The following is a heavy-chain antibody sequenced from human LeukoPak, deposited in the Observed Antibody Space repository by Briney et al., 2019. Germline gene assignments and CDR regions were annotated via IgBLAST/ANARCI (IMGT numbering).Heavy chain of an antibody. CDR1: GFIFSDYW. CDR3: ARRNYYFGY. Sequence: GGSLRLSCATSGFIFSDYWMHWVRQAPGKGLVWVSRIHTDGSSTFYADSVKGRFTISRDNAKNTVYLQMNSLRAEDTAVYYCARRNYYFGYWGQGTLVTVSS. D-gene: IGHD5-24*01. J-gene: IGHJ4*02. V-gene: IGHV3-74*01. CDR2: IHTDGSST.